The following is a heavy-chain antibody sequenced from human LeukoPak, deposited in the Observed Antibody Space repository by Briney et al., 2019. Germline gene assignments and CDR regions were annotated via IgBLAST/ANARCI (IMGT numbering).Heavy chain of an antibody. CDR1: AGSISSSRYY. V-gene: IGHV4-61*05. J-gene: IGHJ4*02. Sequence: SETLSLTCTVTAGSISSSRYYWGWIRKPPGKGLERIEYIYYSGSTNYNPSLKSRVTISVDTSKNQFSLKLSSVTAADTAVYYCASWSIAARRYPHWGQGTLVTVSS. CDR2: IYYSGST. D-gene: IGHD6-6*01. CDR3: ASWSIAARRYPH.